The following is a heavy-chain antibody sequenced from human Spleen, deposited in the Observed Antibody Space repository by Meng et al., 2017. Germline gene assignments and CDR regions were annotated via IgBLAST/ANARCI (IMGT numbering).Heavy chain of an antibody. CDR3: ARDLGGIFAY. J-gene: IGHJ4*02. CDR2: IIQDGSAK. V-gene: IGHV3-7*01. D-gene: IGHD6-13*01. Sequence: GGSLRLSCAASGFTFSNYWMSWVRQAPGRGLEWVANIIQDGSAKYYVDSLKGRFTIFRDNAKSSLYLQMNSLRAEDTAVYYCARDLGGIFAYWGQGALVTVSS. CDR1: GFTFSNYW.